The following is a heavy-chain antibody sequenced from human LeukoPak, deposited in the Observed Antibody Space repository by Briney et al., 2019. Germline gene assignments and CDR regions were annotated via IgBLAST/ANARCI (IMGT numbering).Heavy chain of an antibody. CDR1: GYTFTGYY. CDR3: ARDGVAGTRYYFDY. J-gene: IGHJ4*02. Sequence: ASVKVSCQASGYTFTGYYMHWVRQAHGQVLEWMGWINPNSGGTNYAQKFQGRVTMTRDTSISTAYMELSRLRSDDTAVYYCARDGVAGTRYYFDYWGKGTLDTVSS. D-gene: IGHD6-19*01. V-gene: IGHV1-2*02. CDR2: INPNSGGT.